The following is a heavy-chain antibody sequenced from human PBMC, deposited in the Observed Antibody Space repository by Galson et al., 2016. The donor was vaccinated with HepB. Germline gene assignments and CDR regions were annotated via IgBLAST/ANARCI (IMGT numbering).Heavy chain of an antibody. CDR2: IIPVFGTP. V-gene: IGHV1-69*13. Sequence: SVKVSCKASVDNFSTFALSWVRQAPGQGLEWIGGIIPVFGTPNYAQKFQGRLTITADDYTKTTYMELSSLSTEDTAVYFCAGDQEYDSGGFYFLESWGQGTLVTVSA. CDR3: AGDQEYDSGGFYFLES. J-gene: IGHJ4*02. CDR1: VDNFSTFA. D-gene: IGHD3-22*01.